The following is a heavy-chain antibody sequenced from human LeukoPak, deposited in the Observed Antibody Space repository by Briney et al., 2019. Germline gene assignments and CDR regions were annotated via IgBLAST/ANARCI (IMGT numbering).Heavy chain of an antibody. CDR3: AKDRRGYTYNFDY. Sequence: PGGSLRLSCAASGFTFSGYAMHWVRQAPGKGLECVAVISYDGSNKYYADSVKGRFTLSRDNSKNTLYLQMNSLRADDTAVYYCAKDRRGYTYNFDYWGQGTLVTVSS. CDR2: ISYDGSNK. D-gene: IGHD5-18*01. CDR1: GFTFSGYA. V-gene: IGHV3-30-3*01. J-gene: IGHJ4*02.